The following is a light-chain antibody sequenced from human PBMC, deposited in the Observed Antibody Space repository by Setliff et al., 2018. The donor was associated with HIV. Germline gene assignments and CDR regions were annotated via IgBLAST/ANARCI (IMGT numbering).Light chain of an antibody. CDR3: SSYTSDSSLV. CDR2: DVS. CDR1: SSDVGGYDY. Sequence: QSALTQPASMSGSPGQSITISCTGTSSDVGGYDYVSWYHQQSGKAPKLVIYDVSHRPSGVSDRFSGSKSGNTASLTISGLQAEDEGDYYCSSYTSDSSLVFGTGTKGTVL. J-gene: IGLJ1*01. V-gene: IGLV2-14*03.